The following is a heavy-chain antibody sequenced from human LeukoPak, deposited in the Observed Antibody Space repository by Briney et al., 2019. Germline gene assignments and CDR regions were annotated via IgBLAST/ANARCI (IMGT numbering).Heavy chain of an antibody. CDR3: ARVSIEYYYGMDV. J-gene: IGHJ6*02. Sequence: GGSLRLSCAAPGFTFSSYAMSWVRQAPGKGLEWVSAISGSGGSTYYADSVKGRFTISRDNSKNTLYLQMNSLRAEDTAVYYCARVSIEYYYGMDVWGQGTTVTVSS. D-gene: IGHD3-16*02. CDR2: ISGSGGST. CDR1: GFTFSSYA. V-gene: IGHV3-23*01.